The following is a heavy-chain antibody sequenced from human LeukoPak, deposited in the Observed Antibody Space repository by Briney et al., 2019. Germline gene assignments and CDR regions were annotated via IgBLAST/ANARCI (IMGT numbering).Heavy chain of an antibody. CDR2: ISGSGGST. CDR1: GFTFSSHA. Sequence: GGSLRLSCAASGFTFSSHAMSWVRQAPGKGLEWVSTISGSGGSTYYADSVKGRFTLSRDTSKNSLSLQMNSLRADDAAVYYCARASSKQLAGYLPDGFDIWGQGTMVTVSS. CDR3: ARASSKQLAGYLPDGFDI. J-gene: IGHJ3*02. D-gene: IGHD3-9*01. V-gene: IGHV3-23*01.